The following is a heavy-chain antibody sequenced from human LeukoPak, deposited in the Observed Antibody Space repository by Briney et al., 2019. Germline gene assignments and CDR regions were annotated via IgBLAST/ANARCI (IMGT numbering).Heavy chain of an antibody. Sequence: SETLSLTCAVYGGSFSGYYWSWIRQPPGKGLEWIGEINHSGSTNYNPSLKSRVTISVDTSKNQFSLKLSSVTAADTAVYYCARDIVVVPAVMSFDYWGQGTLVTVSS. CDR3: ARDIVVVPAVMSFDY. D-gene: IGHD2-2*01. CDR1: GGSFSGYY. CDR2: INHSGST. J-gene: IGHJ4*02. V-gene: IGHV4-34*01.